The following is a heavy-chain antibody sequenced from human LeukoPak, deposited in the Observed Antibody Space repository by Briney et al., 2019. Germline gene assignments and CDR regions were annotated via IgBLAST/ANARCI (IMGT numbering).Heavy chain of an antibody. J-gene: IGHJ4*02. CDR3: ARDRDSSGWYPGFDY. Sequence: ASVKVSCKASGYTFTSYGISWVRQAPGQGLEWMGWISAYNGNTNYAQKLQGRVTMTTDTYTSTAYMELRSLRSDDAAVYYCARDRDSSGWYPGFDYWGQGTLVTASS. D-gene: IGHD6-19*01. CDR2: ISAYNGNT. CDR1: GYTFTSYG. V-gene: IGHV1-18*01.